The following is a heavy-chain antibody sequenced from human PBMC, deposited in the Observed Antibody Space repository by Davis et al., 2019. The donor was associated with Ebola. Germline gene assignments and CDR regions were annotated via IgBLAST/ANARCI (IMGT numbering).Heavy chain of an antibody. Sequence: AASVKVSCKASGYTFTSYYMHWVRQAPGQGLEWMGIINPSGSSTSYAQKFQGRVTMTRDTSTSTVYMELSSLRSEDTAVYYCARDRFSSGYLLITPDNWFDPWGQGTLVTVSS. V-gene: IGHV1-46*01. CDR2: INPSGSST. J-gene: IGHJ5*02. CDR1: GYTFTSYY. D-gene: IGHD6-19*01. CDR3: ARDRFSSGYLLITPDNWFDP.